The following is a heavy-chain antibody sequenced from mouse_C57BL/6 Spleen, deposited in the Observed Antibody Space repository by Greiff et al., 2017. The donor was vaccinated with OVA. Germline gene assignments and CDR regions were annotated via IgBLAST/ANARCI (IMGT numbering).Heavy chain of an antibody. D-gene: IGHD1-1*01. V-gene: IGHV5-17*01. CDR1: GFTFSDYG. Sequence: EVMLVESGGGLVKPGGSLKLSCAASGFTFSDYGMHWVRQAPEKGLEWVAYISSGSSTIYYADTVKGRFTISRDNAKNTLFLQMTSLRSEDTAMYYCAREYYGSSYGYFDVWGTGTTVTVSS. CDR3: AREYYGSSYGYFDV. CDR2: ISSGSSTI. J-gene: IGHJ1*03.